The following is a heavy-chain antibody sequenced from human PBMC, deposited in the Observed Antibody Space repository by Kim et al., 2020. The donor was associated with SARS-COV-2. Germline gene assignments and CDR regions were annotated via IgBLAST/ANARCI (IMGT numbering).Heavy chain of an antibody. D-gene: IGHD5-18*01. CDR1: GFTFSSYA. Sequence: GGSLRLSCAASGFTFSSYAMHWVRQAPGKGLEWVAVIWYDGSNKYYADSVKGRFTISRDNSKNTLYLQMNSLRAEDTAVYNCAKGSAVIQLWLRGGYFDYWGQGTLVTVSS. CDR2: IWYDGSNK. CDR3: AKGSAVIQLWLRGGYFDY. V-gene: IGHV3-33*06. J-gene: IGHJ4*02.